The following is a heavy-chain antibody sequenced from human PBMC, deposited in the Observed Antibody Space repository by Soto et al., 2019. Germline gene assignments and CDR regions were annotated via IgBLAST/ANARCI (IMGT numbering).Heavy chain of an antibody. D-gene: IGHD5-18*01. V-gene: IGHV4-59*08. CDR3: ARQNTAMVTDPYYYGMDV. CDR1: GGSISSYY. Sequence: SETLSLTCTVSGGSISSYYWSWIRQPPGKGLEWIGYIYYSGSTNYNPSLKSRVTISVDTSKNQFSLKLSSVTAADTAVYYCARQNTAMVTDPYYYGMDVWGQGTTVTVSS. CDR2: IYYSGST. J-gene: IGHJ6*02.